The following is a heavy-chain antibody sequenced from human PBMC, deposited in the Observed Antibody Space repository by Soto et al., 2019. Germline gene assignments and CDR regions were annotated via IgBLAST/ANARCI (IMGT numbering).Heavy chain of an antibody. Sequence: EVQLLESGGGLVQPGGSLRLSCAASGFTFNTYDMSCVRQAPGKGLEWVSTISGGSRSLYYADSVKGRFTISGDNSKNTLYLQMNSLRAEDTAIYYCARMTAKGSYFDFWGQGTLVTVSS. CDR3: ARMTAKGSYFDF. CDR2: ISGGSRSL. CDR1: GFTFNTYD. J-gene: IGHJ4*02. V-gene: IGHV3-23*01. D-gene: IGHD2-21*02.